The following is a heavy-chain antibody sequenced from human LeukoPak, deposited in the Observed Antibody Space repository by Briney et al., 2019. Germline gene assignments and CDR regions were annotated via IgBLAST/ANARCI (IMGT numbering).Heavy chain of an antibody. V-gene: IGHV3-7*01. CDR2: IKEDGSET. J-gene: IGHJ4*02. CDR1: GFTFSSYW. Sequence: GGSLRLSCAASGFTFSSYWMSWVRQTPEKGLEWVANIKEDGSETYYVDSVKGRFSISRDNAKNSLYLQMNSLGAEDTAVYCCARDPKDNWNDNDYWGQGTLVTVSS. D-gene: IGHD1-20*01. CDR3: ARDPKDNWNDNDY.